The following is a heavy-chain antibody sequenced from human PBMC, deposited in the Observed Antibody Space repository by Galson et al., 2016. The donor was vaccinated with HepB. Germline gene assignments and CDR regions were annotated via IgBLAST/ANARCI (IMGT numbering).Heavy chain of an antibody. V-gene: IGHV3-7*04. Sequence: SLRLSCAASGFTFKNYWMTGVRQAPGRGLEWVANIKEDGRDKHYVDSVRGRFTISRANAKNSVYLQLNSLRADDTAVYYCVRDGDNWNDFDCWGQGTLVTVSS. D-gene: IGHD1-1*01. CDR2: IKEDGRDK. CDR1: GFTFKNYW. CDR3: VRDGDNWNDFDC. J-gene: IGHJ4*02.